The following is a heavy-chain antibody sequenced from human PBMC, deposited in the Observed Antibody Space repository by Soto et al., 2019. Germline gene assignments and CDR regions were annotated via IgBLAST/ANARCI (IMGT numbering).Heavy chain of an antibody. J-gene: IGHJ4*02. CDR1: ARSISSYY. V-gene: IGHV4-59*08. CDR2: IYYSGST. D-gene: IGHD6-19*01. Sequence: PSETLSLTCTVSARSISSYYCSWIRQPPGKGLEWIGYIYYSGSTNYNPSLKSRVTISVDTSKNQFSLKLSSVTAADTAVYYCARQVGGWAPWYFDYWGQGTLVTVSS. CDR3: ARQVGGWAPWYFDY.